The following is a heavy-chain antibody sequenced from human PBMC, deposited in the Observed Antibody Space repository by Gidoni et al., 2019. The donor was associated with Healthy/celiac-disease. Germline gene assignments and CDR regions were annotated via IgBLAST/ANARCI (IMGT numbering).Heavy chain of an antibody. CDR1: GFTFSSYA. D-gene: IGHD6-19*01. V-gene: IGHV3-23*04. J-gene: IGHJ6*02. CDR2: ISGSGGST. CDR3: AKFTGSGRLYYYYGMDV. Sequence: EVQLVESGGGLVQPGGSLRLSCAASGFTFSSYAMSWFRQAPGTGLEWVSAISGSGGSTYYADSVKGRFTISRDNSKNTLYLKMNSRRAEDTAVYYCAKFTGSGRLYYYYGMDVWGQGTTVTVSS.